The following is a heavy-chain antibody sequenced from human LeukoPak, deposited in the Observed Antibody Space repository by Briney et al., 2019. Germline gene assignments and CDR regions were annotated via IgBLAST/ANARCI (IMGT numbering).Heavy chain of an antibody. Sequence: SETLSLTCTVSGGSISSYYWSWIRQPPGKGLEWIGYIYYSGSTNYNPSLKSRVSISIDTSKNHFSLKLSSVTAADTAVYYCARRMPSGTVDYWGQGTLVTVSS. CDR1: GGSISSYY. J-gene: IGHJ4*02. CDR3: ARRMPSGTVDY. CDR2: IYYSGST. V-gene: IGHV4-59*01. D-gene: IGHD6-13*01.